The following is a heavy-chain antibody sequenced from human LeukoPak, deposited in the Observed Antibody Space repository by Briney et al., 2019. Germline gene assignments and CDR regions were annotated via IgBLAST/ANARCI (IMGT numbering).Heavy chain of an antibody. CDR2: IYYSGST. Sequence: PSETLSLTCTVSGGSISSSSYYWGWIRQPPGKGLEWIGSIYYSGSTYYNPSLKSRVTISVDTSKNQFSLKLSSVTAADTAVYYCARHVDDYGGNPLDYWGQGTLVTVSS. D-gene: IGHD4-23*01. CDR3: ARHVDDYGGNPLDY. V-gene: IGHV4-39*01. CDR1: GGSISSSSYY. J-gene: IGHJ4*02.